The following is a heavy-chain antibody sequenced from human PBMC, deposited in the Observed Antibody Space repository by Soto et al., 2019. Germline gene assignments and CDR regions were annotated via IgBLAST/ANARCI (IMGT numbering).Heavy chain of an antibody. CDR2: INLNSGDT. Sequence: ASVKVSCKASGYTFTDYYMEWVRQAPGQGLEWMGWINLNSGDTNFAQQFQGRVTMTRDTSVTTAYMDLTRLRSDDTAVYYCARARPPFNWFDLWGQGTLVTVSS. CDR1: GYTFTDYY. CDR3: ARARPPFNWFDL. D-gene: IGHD6-6*01. V-gene: IGHV1-2*02. J-gene: IGHJ5*02.